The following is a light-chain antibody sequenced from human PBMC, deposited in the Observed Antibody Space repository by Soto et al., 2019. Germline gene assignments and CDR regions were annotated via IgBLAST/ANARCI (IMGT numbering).Light chain of an antibody. CDR1: QSFSNNY. Sequence: EVVMTQSTASVSASPGERVTLSCRASQSFSNNYLAWYQQKPGQAPRLLICGASNRATGIPDRFSGSGSGTDFTLTISRLEPEDFAVYYCQQYGSSPPITFGQGTRLEIK. CDR3: QQYGSSPPIT. V-gene: IGKV3-20*01. CDR2: GAS. J-gene: IGKJ5*01.